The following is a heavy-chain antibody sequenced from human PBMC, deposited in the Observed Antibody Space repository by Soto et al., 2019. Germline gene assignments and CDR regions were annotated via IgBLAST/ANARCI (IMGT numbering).Heavy chain of an antibody. CDR3: ARRYCSDSYCSYFDY. D-gene: IGHD2-15*01. J-gene: IGHJ4*02. CDR2: INHSGTT. CDR1: GGSVSGYF. V-gene: IGHV4-34*01. Sequence: SETLSLTCAVYGGSVSGYFWSWIRQPPGKGLEWIGEINHSGTTSYSPSPDSRVTTSVDTSKNQFSLRLSSVTAADTAIYYCARRYCSDSYCSYFDYWGRGTLVTVSS.